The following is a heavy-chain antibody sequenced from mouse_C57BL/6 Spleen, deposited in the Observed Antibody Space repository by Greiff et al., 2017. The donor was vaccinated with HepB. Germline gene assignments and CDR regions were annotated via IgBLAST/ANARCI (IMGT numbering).Heavy chain of an antibody. Sequence: QVQLQQPGAELVKPGASVKLSCKASGYTFTSYWMQWVKQRPGQGLEWIGEIDPSDSYTNYNQKFKGKATLTVDKSSSTAYMQLSSLTSEDSAVYYCARWGPWFAYWGQGTLVTVSA. CDR1: GYTFTSYW. CDR3: ARWGPWFAY. CDR2: IDPSDSYT. J-gene: IGHJ3*01. V-gene: IGHV1-50*01.